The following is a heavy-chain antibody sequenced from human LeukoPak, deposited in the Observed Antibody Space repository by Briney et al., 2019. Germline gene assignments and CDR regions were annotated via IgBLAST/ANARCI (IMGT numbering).Heavy chain of an antibody. Sequence: ASVKVSFKASGYTFTSYYMHWVRQAPGQGLEWMGIINPSGGSTSYAQKFQGRVTMTRDTSTSTVYMELSSLRSEDTAVYYCARGVRAVGANREDWFDPWGQGTLVTVSS. CDR3: ARGVRAVGANREDWFDP. CDR2: INPSGGST. V-gene: IGHV1-46*01. CDR1: GYTFTSYY. J-gene: IGHJ5*02. D-gene: IGHD1-26*01.